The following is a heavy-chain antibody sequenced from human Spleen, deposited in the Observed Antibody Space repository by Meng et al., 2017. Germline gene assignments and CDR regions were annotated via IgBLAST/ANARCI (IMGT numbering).Heavy chain of an antibody. CDR3: ARDADWVIFDH. J-gene: IGHJ4*02. V-gene: IGHV3-74*03. D-gene: IGHD3-9*01. CDR2: INTDASIT. CDR1: GFTFNLYW. Sequence: GGSLRLSCAASGFTFNLYWMHWVRQVPGKGLVWVSRINTDASITTYADSVKGRFTISRDDAKNTVYLQMNSLRAEDTAVYYCARDADWVIFDHWGQGALVTVSS.